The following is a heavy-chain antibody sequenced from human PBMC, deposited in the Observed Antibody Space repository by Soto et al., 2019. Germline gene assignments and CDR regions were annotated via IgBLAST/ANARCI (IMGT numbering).Heavy chain of an antibody. CDR1: GGTFSGYA. CDR2: IIPIFGTA. J-gene: IGHJ4*02. CDR3: AREKVIFGVAFDY. D-gene: IGHD3-3*01. Sequence: GASVKVSCKASGGTFSGYAISWVRQAPGQGLEWMGGIIPIFGTANYAQKFQGRVTITADESTSTAYMELSSLRSEDTAVYYCAREKVIFGVAFDYWGQGTLVTVSS. V-gene: IGHV1-69*13.